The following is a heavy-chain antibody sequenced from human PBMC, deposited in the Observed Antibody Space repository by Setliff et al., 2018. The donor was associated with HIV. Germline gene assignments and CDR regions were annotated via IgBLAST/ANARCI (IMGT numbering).Heavy chain of an antibody. V-gene: IGHV3-7*01. D-gene: IGHD4-17*01. CDR1: GFTFSNAW. CDR3: ARDPYPYADYGDWYFDL. J-gene: IGHJ2*01. CDR2: IKQDGSEK. Sequence: GGSLRLSCGATGFTFSNAWMSWVRQAPGKGLEWVANIKQDGSEKYYVDSVKGRFTISRDNAKNSLYLQMNSLRAEDTAVYYCARDPYPYADYGDWYFDLWGRGTLVTVSS.